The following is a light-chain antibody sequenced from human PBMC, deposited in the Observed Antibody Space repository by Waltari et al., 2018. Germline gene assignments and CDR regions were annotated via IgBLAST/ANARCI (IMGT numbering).Light chain of an antibody. Sequence: QSALTPPRSVSRSPGQSVHISCPGTSQDCGCYNLVSLYQHHPGKAPKLIIYDVTKRPSGVPDRFSASKSDNTASLTISGLQAEDEADYYCCSYAGSITFWVFGGGTKLTVL. J-gene: IGLJ3*02. CDR2: DVT. CDR1: SQDCGCYNL. CDR3: CSYAGSITFWV. V-gene: IGLV2-11*01.